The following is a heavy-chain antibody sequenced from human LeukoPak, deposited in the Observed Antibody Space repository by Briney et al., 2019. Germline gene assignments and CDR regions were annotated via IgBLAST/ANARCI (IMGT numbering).Heavy chain of an antibody. J-gene: IGHJ5*02. CDR2: INHSGST. V-gene: IGHV4-34*01. D-gene: IGHD3-16*02. CDR1: GGSFSGYY. CDR3: ARLDYDYVWGSYRHNWFDP. Sequence: SETLSLTCAVYGGSFSGYYWSWIRQPPGKGLEWIGEINHSGSTNYNPSLKSRVTISVDTSMNQFSLKLSSVTAADTAVYYCARLDYDYVWGSYRHNWFDPWGQGTLVTVSS.